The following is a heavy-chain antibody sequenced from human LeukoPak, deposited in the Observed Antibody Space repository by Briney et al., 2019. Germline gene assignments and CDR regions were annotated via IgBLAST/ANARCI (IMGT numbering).Heavy chain of an antibody. CDR3: AREGGEGEGAFDI. V-gene: IGHV1-69*05. J-gene: IGHJ3*02. CDR2: IIPIYGTA. CDR1: GGTFSSYA. Sequence: SVKVSCKASGGTFSSYAISWVRQAPGQGLEWMGRIIPIYGTANYAQKFQGRVTITTDESTSTAYMELSSLRSEDTAVYYCAREGGEGEGAFDIWGQGTMVTVSS. D-gene: IGHD1-26*01.